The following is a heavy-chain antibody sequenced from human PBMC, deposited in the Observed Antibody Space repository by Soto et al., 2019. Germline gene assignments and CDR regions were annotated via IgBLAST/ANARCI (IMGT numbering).Heavy chain of an antibody. CDR2: IKSKTDGGTT. V-gene: IGHV3-15*01. CDR1: GFTFSNAW. J-gene: IGHJ3*02. CDR3: TTERSGQLRPNAFDI. Sequence: EVQLVESGGGLVKPGGSLRLSCAASGFTFSNAWMSWVRQAPGKGLEWVGRIKSKTDGGTTDYAAPVKGRFTISRDVSKNTLYLQMNSLKTEDTVVYYCTTERSGQLRPNAFDIWGQWTMVTVSS. D-gene: IGHD2-2*01.